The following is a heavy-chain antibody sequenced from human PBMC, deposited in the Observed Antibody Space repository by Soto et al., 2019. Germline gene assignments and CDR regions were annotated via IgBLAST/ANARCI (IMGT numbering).Heavy chain of an antibody. Sequence: ASVKVSCKASGYTFTSYYMHWVRQAPGQGLEWMGIINPSGGSTSYAQKFQGRVTMTRDTSTSTVYMELGSLRSEDTAVYYCARDQCSSTSCYISASWFDPWGQGTLVTVSS. D-gene: IGHD2-2*02. J-gene: IGHJ5*02. V-gene: IGHV1-46*03. CDR3: ARDQCSSTSCYISASWFDP. CDR1: GYTFTSYY. CDR2: INPSGGST.